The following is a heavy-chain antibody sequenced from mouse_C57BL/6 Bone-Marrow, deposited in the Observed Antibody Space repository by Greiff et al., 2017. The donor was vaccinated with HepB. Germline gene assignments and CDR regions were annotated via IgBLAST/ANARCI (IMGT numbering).Heavy chain of an antibody. CDR3: ARCYGSSSYDY. CDR2: INPSSGYT. CDR1: GYTFTSYT. Sequence: VKLQESGAELARPGASVKMSCKASGYTFTSYTMHWVKQRPGQGLEWIGYINPSSGYTKYNQKFKDKATLTADKSSSTAYMQLSSLTSEDSAVYYCARCYGSSSYDYWGQGTTLTVSS. V-gene: IGHV1-4*01. J-gene: IGHJ2*01. D-gene: IGHD1-1*01.